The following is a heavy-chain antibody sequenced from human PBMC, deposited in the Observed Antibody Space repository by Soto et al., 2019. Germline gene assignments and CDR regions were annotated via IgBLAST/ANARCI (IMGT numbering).Heavy chain of an antibody. D-gene: IGHD2-15*01. CDR3: ATLNCSGGSCYSFFDY. CDR1: GYTFTSYY. Sequence: GASVKVSCKASGYTFTSYYMHWVRQAPGQGLEWVGVINASGGSTTYAQKFQGRVTMTEDTSTDTAYMELSSLRSEDTAVYYCATLNCSGGSCYSFFDYWGQGTLVTVSS. V-gene: IGHV1-46*01. J-gene: IGHJ4*02. CDR2: INASGGST.